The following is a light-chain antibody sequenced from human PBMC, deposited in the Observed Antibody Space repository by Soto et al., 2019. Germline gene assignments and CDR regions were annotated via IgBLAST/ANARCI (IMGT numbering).Light chain of an antibody. Sequence: DIQMTQSPSTLSASVEDRVTITCRASQSISSWLAWYQQKPGKAPKLLIYKASNLKSGVPSRFSGSGSGTEFTLTISSLQHDDFATYYCQQYNRYSPLTFGGGTKVEIK. J-gene: IGKJ4*01. CDR1: QSISSW. CDR3: QQYNRYSPLT. CDR2: KAS. V-gene: IGKV1-5*03.